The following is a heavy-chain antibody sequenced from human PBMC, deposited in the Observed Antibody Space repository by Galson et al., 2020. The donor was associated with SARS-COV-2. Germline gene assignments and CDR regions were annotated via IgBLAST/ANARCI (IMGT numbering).Heavy chain of an antibody. CDR2: ISYDGSNK. Sequence: GESLKISCAASGFTFSSYGMHWVRQAPGKGLAWAAVISYDGSNKYYADSVKGRFTISRDNSKNTLYLQMNSLRAEDTAVYYCAKDRYGDYGWYFDLWGRGTLVTVSS. CDR1: GFTFSSYG. V-gene: IGHV3-30*18. CDR3: AKDRYGDYGWYFDL. J-gene: IGHJ2*01. D-gene: IGHD4-17*01.